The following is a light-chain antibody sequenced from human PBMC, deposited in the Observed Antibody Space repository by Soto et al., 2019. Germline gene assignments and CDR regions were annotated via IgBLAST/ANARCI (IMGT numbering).Light chain of an antibody. J-gene: IGKJ2*01. CDR3: QQSYSLPRT. CDR2: AAS. CDR1: QSITNF. Sequence: DIQMTQSPAFLFASVGDRVTISCRASQSITNFLNWYQQRPGKTPRLLIHAASSLQSGVPSRFSGSGSGTDFTLTITSLQPEDFATYFCQQSYSLPRTFGPGTKLE. V-gene: IGKV1-39*01.